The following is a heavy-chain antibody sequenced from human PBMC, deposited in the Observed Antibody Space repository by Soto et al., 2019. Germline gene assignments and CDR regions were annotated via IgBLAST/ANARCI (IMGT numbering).Heavy chain of an antibody. CDR2: IYQNGDT. D-gene: IGHD4-17*01. CDR1: GGPFSSGVYY. Sequence: SETLSLTCPVSGGPFSSGVYYWSWIRQEPGKGLEWIGYIYQNGDTSYNPSLKSRVTISADTSKTQFSLKLSSVTAADTAVYYCARGDSTVASVFDYWGQGMLVNVS. V-gene: IGHV4-31*03. CDR3: ARGDSTVASVFDY. J-gene: IGHJ4*02.